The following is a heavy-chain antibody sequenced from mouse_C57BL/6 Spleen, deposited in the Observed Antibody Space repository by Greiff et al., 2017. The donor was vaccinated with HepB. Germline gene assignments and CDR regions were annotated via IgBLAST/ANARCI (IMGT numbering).Heavy chain of an antibody. D-gene: IGHD1-1*01. CDR3: ARTYGSSYVNWYFDV. CDR2: IHPNSGST. V-gene: IGHV1-64*01. CDR1: GYTFTSYW. Sequence: VQLQQPGAELVKPGASVKLSCKASGYTFTSYWMHWVKQRPGQGLEWIGMIHPNSGSTNYNEKFKSKATLTVDKSSSTAYMQLSSLTSEDSAVYYCARTYGSSYVNWYFDVWGTGTTVTVSS. J-gene: IGHJ1*03.